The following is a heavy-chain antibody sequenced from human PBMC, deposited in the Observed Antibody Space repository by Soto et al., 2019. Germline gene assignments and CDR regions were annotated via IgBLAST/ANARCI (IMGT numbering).Heavy chain of an antibody. CDR3: ARANENDFWSGYYVY. CDR2: IYFSGST. D-gene: IGHD3-3*01. V-gene: IGHV4-39*07. J-gene: IGHJ4*02. Sequence: SETLSLTCSVSGVSISNTSYYWGWIRQPPGKGLEWVGTIYFSGSTFYNPSLKSRVTISIDTSKNQFSLRLGSVTAEDTAVYYCARANENDFWSGYYVYWGQGTLVTVSS. CDR1: GVSISNTSYY.